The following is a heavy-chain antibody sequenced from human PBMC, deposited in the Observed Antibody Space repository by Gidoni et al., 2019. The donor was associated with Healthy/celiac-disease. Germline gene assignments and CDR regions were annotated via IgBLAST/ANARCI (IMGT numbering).Heavy chain of an antibody. Sequence: QVQLQESGPGLVKPSETLSLTCTVSGCSISSYYWSWIRQPPGKGLEWIGYIYYSGSTNYNPSLKSRVTISVDTSKNQFSLKLSSVTAADTAVYYCARGRSDYYGMDVWGQGTTVTVSS. J-gene: IGHJ6*02. CDR3: ARGRSDYYGMDV. CDR1: GCSISSYY. V-gene: IGHV4-59*01. CDR2: IYYSGST.